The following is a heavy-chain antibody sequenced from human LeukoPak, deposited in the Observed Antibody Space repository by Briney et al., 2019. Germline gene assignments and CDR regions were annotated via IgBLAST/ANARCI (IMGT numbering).Heavy chain of an antibody. V-gene: IGHV1-69*06. D-gene: IGHD2-15*01. CDR1: GYTFSIYS. J-gene: IGHJ4*02. CDR2: IIPMSNTV. Sequence: ASVKVSCKASGYTFSIYSISWVRQAPGLGLEWMGRIIPMSNTVDYAQRFQDRVMITADKSTGTAYMELSSLRSDDTAVYYCARGFCTSGHCYNDFDYWGQGTQVTVSS. CDR3: ARGFCTSGHCYNDFDY.